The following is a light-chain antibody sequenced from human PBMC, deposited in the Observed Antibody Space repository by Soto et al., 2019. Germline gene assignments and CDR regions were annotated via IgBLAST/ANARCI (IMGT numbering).Light chain of an antibody. J-gene: IGKJ1*01. CDR2: AAS. CDR1: QGISNY. V-gene: IGKV1-27*01. CDR3: QQYNGYWT. Sequence: DIQMTQSPSSLSASVGDRVTITCRASQGISNYLAWYQQKPGKVPKLLIYAASTLQSGVPSRFSGSGSGTDFTLTISSLQPDDFASYYCQQYNGYWTFGQGTKVEIK.